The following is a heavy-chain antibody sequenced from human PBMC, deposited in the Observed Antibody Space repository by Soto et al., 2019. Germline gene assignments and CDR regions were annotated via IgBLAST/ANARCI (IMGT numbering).Heavy chain of an antibody. CDR1: GYPFPSSG. J-gene: IGHJ4*02. CDR3: ASTGKSRRSY. Sequence: ASGRVACKASGYPFPSSGISGVRQAPGQGLEWMGWISAYNGNTNYAQKLQGRVTMTTDTSTSTAYMELRSLRSDDTAVYYCASTGKSRRSYWGQGTLVTVSA. V-gene: IGHV1-18*04. D-gene: IGHD6-13*01. CDR2: ISAYNGNT.